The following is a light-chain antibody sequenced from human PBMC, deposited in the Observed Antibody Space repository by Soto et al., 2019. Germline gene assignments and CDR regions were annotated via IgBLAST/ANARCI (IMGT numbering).Light chain of an antibody. V-gene: IGLV2-14*01. Sequence: QSALTQPASVSGSPGQSITISCTGTSSDVGGYNYVSWYQQHPGKAPKLMIYDVSNRPSGVSNRFSGSKSGNTASLTISGLQAVDEADYYCRSYSSSSTLVFGGGTQLTVL. J-gene: IGLJ2*01. CDR3: RSYSSSSTLV. CDR1: SSDVGGYNY. CDR2: DVS.